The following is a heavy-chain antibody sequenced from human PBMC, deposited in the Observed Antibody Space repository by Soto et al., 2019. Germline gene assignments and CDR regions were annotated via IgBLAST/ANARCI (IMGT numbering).Heavy chain of an antibody. CDR1: GFTFSSYE. J-gene: IGHJ4*02. Sequence: EVLLVESGGGLVQPGGSLRLSCAASGFTFSSYEMNWVRQAPGKGLEGVSKISTSGSNIYYADSVKGRFTISRDNAENSLYLQMNSLRAEDTAVYFCAREGDLYYYDSSGYLDYWGQGTLVTVSS. D-gene: IGHD3-22*01. CDR2: ISTSGSNI. CDR3: AREGDLYYYDSSGYLDY. V-gene: IGHV3-48*03.